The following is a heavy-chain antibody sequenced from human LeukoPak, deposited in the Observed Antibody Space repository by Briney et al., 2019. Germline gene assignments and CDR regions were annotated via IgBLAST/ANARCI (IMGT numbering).Heavy chain of an antibody. CDR1: GGSISSSSYY. J-gene: IGHJ6*03. V-gene: IGHV4-39*01. D-gene: IGHD3-16*01. CDR2: IYYSGNT. Sequence: SETLSLTCTVSGGSISSSSYYWAWIRQPPGKGLEWIANIYYSGNTYYNPSLKSRVTISVDMSKNQFSLRVGSLTAADTAVYYCARHLGDSFYYYYYMDVWGKGTTVTISS. CDR3: ARHLGDSFYYYYYMDV.